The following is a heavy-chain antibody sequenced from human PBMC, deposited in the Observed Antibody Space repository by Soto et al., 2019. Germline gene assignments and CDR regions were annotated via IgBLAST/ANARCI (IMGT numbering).Heavy chain of an antibody. CDR2: ISGSGGET. Sequence: EVQLLQSGGGLVKPGGSLRLPCPASGFFYSIYAMAWVRQAPGKGLEWVSAISGSGGETYYADSVKGRFTISRDNSKNTVYLQMTNLRAEDTAVYYCAKEIAVAVATPPEYWGQGTLVTVSS. CDR1: GFFYSIYA. CDR3: AKEIAVAVATPPEY. D-gene: IGHD5-12*01. V-gene: IGHV3-23*01. J-gene: IGHJ4*02.